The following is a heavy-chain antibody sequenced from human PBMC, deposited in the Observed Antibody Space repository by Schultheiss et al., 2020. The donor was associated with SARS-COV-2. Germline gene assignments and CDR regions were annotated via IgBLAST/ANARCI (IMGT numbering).Heavy chain of an antibody. CDR3: ARPLEWLEGIYYGMDV. V-gene: IGHV1-46*01. CDR1: GYTFTSYY. J-gene: IGHJ6*02. CDR2: INPSGGST. Sequence: ASVKVSCKASGYTFTSYYMHWVRQAPGQGLEWMGIINPSGGSTSYAQKFQGRVTMTRDTSTSTVYMELSSLRSEDTAVYYCARPLEWLEGIYYGMDVWGQGTTVTVSS. D-gene: IGHD3-3*01.